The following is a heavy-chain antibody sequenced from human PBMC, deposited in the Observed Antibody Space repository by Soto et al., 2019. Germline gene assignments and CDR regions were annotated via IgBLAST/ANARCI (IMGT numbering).Heavy chain of an antibody. CDR2: VIPILRQA. D-gene: IGHD6-6*01. CDR1: GGIFSSYA. Sequence: QVQLVQSGAEVKKPGSSVKVSCKASGGIFSSYAISWLRQAPGQGLEWMGAVIPILRQAYYAQDFQDRVSITADESTRTTYLELSSLRSDDTAVYFCARVGRIGAPPGTDYWGQGTLVTVSS. V-gene: IGHV1-69*01. J-gene: IGHJ4*02. CDR3: ARVGRIGAPPGTDY.